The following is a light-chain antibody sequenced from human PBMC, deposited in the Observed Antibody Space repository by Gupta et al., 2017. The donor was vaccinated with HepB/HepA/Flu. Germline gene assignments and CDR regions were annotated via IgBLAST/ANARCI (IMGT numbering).Light chain of an antibody. CDR3: QQSYSTPRFT. V-gene: IGKV1-39*01. Sequence: DIQMTQSPSSLSASVGDRVTITCRASQSISSYLNWYQQKPGKAPKLLIYAASSWQSGVPSRFRGSGSGTDFTLTISSLQQEDFATYYCQQSYSTPRFTFGHGTKVDIK. J-gene: IGKJ3*01. CDR2: AAS. CDR1: QSISSY.